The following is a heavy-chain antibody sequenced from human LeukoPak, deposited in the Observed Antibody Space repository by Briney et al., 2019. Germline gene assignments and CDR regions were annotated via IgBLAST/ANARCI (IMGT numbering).Heavy chain of an antibody. CDR3: AREGSSGYYPY. V-gene: IGHV3-30-3*01. J-gene: IGHJ4*02. CDR1: GFTFSSYP. CDR2: ISYDGSEK. Sequence: GGSLRLSCAASGFTFSSYPMHWARQAPGKGLEWVAVISYDGSEKHYADPVKGRFTISRDNSKNTLYLQMNSLRAEDTAVYYCAREGSSGYYPYWGQGILVTVSS. D-gene: IGHD3-22*01.